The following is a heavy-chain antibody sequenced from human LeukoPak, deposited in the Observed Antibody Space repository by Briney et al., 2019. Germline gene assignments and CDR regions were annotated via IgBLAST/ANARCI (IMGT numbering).Heavy chain of an antibody. J-gene: IGHJ4*02. V-gene: IGHV5-10-1*01. CDR2: IDPSDSYT. CDR1: GYSFTSYW. CDR3: ARAGGDHYSFDY. Sequence: GESLKISCKGYGYSFTSYWIIWVRQMPGKGLEWMGRIDPSDSYTNYSPSSQGHVTISADKSISAAYLQWSNLKASDTAMYYCARAGGDHYSFDYWGQGTLVTVSS. D-gene: IGHD3-10*01.